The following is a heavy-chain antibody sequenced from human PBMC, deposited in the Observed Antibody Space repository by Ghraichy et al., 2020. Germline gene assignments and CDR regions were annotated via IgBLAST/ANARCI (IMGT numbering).Heavy chain of an antibody. J-gene: IGHJ5*02. CDR2: IYSGGDT. D-gene: IGHD1-26*01. CDR3: GRDVGP. CDR1: GFTVSNTF. V-gene: IGHV3-53*01. Sequence: GGSLRLSCAASGFTVSNTFLTWVRQAPGKGLEWVSLIYSGGDTYYADSVKGRFTISRDSSKNTLYLQMDSLRAEDTAMYYCGRDVGPWGQGTLVTVSS.